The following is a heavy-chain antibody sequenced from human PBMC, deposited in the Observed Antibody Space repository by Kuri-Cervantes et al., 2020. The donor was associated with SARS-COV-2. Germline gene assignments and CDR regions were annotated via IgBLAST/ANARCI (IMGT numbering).Heavy chain of an antibody. CDR2: IYYSGST. Sequence: GSLRLSCTVSGGSIRTYYWGWIRQPPGKGLEWIGYIYYSGSTNYNPPLKSRVTVLVDTSKNQFFLKLSSVTAADTAVYYCARLGKNCTNGICNTYHYYYMDVWGKGTTVTVSS. V-gene: IGHV4-59*01. J-gene: IGHJ6*03. CDR3: ARLGKNCTNGICNTYHYYYMDV. CDR1: GGSIRTYY. D-gene: IGHD2-8*01.